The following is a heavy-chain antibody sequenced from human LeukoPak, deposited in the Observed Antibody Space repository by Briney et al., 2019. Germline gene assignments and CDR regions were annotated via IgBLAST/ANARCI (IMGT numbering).Heavy chain of an antibody. Sequence: PSETLSFTCTVSGGSISSYYWSWIRQPPGKGLEWIGYIYYSGSTNYNPSLKSRVTISVDTSKNQFSLKLSSVTAADTAVYYCARVPYYYDSSGYYLWGQGTLVTVSS. V-gene: IGHV4-59*01. CDR1: GGSISSYY. D-gene: IGHD3-22*01. CDR2: IYYSGST. CDR3: ARVPYYYDSSGYYL. J-gene: IGHJ4*02.